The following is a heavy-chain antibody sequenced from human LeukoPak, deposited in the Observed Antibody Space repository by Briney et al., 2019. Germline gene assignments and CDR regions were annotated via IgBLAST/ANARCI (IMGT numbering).Heavy chain of an antibody. Sequence: ASVKVSCKASGYTFIGSYIHWVRQAPGQGLEWMGWINPKSGGTRYGRKFQGKVIMTTDPSISTVYMQLYRLKSDDTAIYYCARDSPKIVATYGGIDYWGQGTLVTVSS. D-gene: IGHD5-12*01. CDR3: ARDSPKIVATYGGIDY. J-gene: IGHJ4*02. CDR1: GYTFIGSY. V-gene: IGHV1-2*02. CDR2: INPKSGGT.